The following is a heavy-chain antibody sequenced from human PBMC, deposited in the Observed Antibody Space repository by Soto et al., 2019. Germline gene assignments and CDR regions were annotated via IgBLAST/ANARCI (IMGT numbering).Heavy chain of an antibody. D-gene: IGHD4-17*01. J-gene: IGHJ4*02. Sequence: GGSLRLSCAASGFTCSNAWMTWVRQAPGKGLEWVGRIHSKTDGGTIEYAAPVKGRFTISRDDSKNTLYLQMNSLKTEDTAVYYCPTQPPTSVTQSDYCGQGPLVTVSS. CDR3: PTQPPTSVTQSDY. CDR1: GFTCSNAW. CDR2: IHSKTDGGTI. V-gene: IGHV3-15*01.